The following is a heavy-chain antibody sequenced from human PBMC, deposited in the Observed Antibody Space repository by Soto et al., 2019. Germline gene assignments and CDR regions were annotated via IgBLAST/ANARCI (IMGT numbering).Heavy chain of an antibody. D-gene: IGHD2-2*02. CDR1: GFTFSSYG. V-gene: IGHV3-33*01. CDR2: IWYDGSNK. Sequence: GGSLRLSCAASGFTFSSYGMHWVRQAPGKGLEWVAVIWYDGSNKYYADSVKGRFIISRDNSKNTLYLQMNSLRAEDTAVYYCARDHCSSTSCYTPYYYYYGMDVWGQGTTVTVSS. CDR3: ARDHCSSTSCYTPYYYYYGMDV. J-gene: IGHJ6*02.